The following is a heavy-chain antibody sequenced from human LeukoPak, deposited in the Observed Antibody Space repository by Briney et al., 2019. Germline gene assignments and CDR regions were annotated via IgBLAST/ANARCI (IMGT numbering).Heavy chain of an antibody. Sequence: PGGSLRLSCAGSGFPFTSYSMSWVRQAPGKGLEWVSAISGSGGSTYYADSVKGRFTISRDNSKNTPYLQMNSLRAEDTAVYYCAKPHSSGYLEDSEYFQHWGQGTLVTVSS. D-gene: IGHD3-22*01. CDR2: ISGSGGST. J-gene: IGHJ1*01. CDR3: AKPHSSGYLEDSEYFQH. V-gene: IGHV3-23*01. CDR1: GFPFTSYS.